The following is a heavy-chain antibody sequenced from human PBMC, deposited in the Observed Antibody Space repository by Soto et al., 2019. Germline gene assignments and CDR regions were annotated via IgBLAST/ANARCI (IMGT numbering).Heavy chain of an antibody. CDR2: IIPILGIA. CDR3: ARDQGYSSSMDYYMDV. V-gene: IGHV1-69*04. D-gene: IGHD6-6*01. Sequence: GASVKVSCKASGCTFSSYNISWVRQAPGQGLEWMGRIIPILGIANYAQKFQGRVTITADKSTSTACMELSSLRSEDTAVYYCARDQGYSSSMDYYMDVWGKGTTVTVSS. J-gene: IGHJ6*03. CDR1: GCTFSSYN.